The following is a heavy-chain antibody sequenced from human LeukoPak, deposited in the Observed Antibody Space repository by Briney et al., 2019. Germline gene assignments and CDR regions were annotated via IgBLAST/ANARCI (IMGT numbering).Heavy chain of an antibody. Sequence: RGESLKISRKGSGYSFTSYWISWVCQMPGKGLEWMGTIDPSDSYTSYSPSFQGHVTISADKSISTAYLQWSSLKASDTAMYYCARHDGYCSTTCCSTHDAFDIWGQGTVVTVSS. CDR2: IDPSDSYT. CDR3: ARHDGYCSTTCCSTHDAFDI. V-gene: IGHV5-10-1*01. J-gene: IGHJ3*02. CDR1: GYSFTSYW. D-gene: IGHD2-2*03.